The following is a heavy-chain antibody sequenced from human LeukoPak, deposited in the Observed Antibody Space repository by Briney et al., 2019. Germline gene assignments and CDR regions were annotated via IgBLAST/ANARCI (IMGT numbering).Heavy chain of an antibody. V-gene: IGHV3-23*01. CDR1: GFTFSTHG. Sequence: GGSLRLSCVGSGFTFSTHGMNWVRQAPGKGLEWVSGISGSGANTYQAVSVKGRFTISRDNSKNTLHLQMNSLRAEDTAVYYCVRDLDWGAYDYWGQGTLVTVSS. J-gene: IGHJ4*02. D-gene: IGHD3-9*01. CDR2: ISGSGANT. CDR3: VRDLDWGAYDY.